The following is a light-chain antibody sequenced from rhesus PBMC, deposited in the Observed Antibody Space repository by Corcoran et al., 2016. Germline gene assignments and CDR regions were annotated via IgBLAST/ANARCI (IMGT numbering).Light chain of an antibody. CDR2: GGS. Sequence: DIVMTQTPLSLPITPGEPASISCRSSQSLLHTNGNTSLHWYLQKPGHSPLRLRYGGSNRASGVPDRFMGKGSGTDLTLKISKVAAEDVGVYYCVQAIAFPFTFGPGTKLDIK. CDR3: VQAIAFPFT. V-gene: IGKV2-72*01. CDR1: QSLLHTNGNTS. J-gene: IGKJ3*01.